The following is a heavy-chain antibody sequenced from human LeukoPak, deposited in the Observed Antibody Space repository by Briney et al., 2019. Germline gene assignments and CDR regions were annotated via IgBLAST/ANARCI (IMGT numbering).Heavy chain of an antibody. V-gene: IGHV3-43*01. J-gene: IGHJ4*01. CDR3: VKDLSYESSGHVLEY. Sequence: PGGSLRLSCVASGFTFEDYTMHWVRQAPGKTLEWVSLISWDGTTYYTDSVKGRFTISRDNSKNSLYLQMDTLRSEDTAFYYCVKDLSYESSGHVLEYWGHGTLVTVSS. D-gene: IGHD3-22*01. CDR2: ISWDGTT. CDR1: GFTFEDYT.